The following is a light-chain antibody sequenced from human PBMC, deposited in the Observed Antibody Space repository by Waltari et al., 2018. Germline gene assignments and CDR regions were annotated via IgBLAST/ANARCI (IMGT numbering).Light chain of an antibody. CDR2: GDN. CDR1: SSNVGPGFD. CDR3: QSYDNSLSGPVV. J-gene: IGLJ2*01. V-gene: IGLV1-40*01. Sequence: QSVLTQPPSVSGAPGQRVTISCTGSSSNVGPGFDVPWYQQLPEAAPKLLISGDNNRPSGVPDRFSASKSGTSASLAITGLQAEDEADYYCQSYDNSLSGPVVFGGGTKLTV.